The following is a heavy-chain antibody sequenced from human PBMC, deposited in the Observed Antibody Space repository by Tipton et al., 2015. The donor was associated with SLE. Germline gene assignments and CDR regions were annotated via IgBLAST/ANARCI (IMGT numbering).Heavy chain of an antibody. J-gene: IGHJ4*02. CDR2: IIPIFGTA. CDR1: GGTFSSYA. Sequence: QSGAEVKKPGSSVKVSCKASGGTFSSYAISWVRQAPGQGLEWMGGIIPIFGTANYAQKFQGRVTITTDESTSTAYMELSSLRSEDTAVYYCARAGRGIAVAGTGGYFDYWGQGTLVTVSS. D-gene: IGHD6-19*01. CDR3: ARAGRGIAVAGTGGYFDY. V-gene: IGHV1-69*05.